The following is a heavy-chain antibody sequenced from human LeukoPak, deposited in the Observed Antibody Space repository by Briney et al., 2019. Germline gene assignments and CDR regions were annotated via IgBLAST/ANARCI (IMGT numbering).Heavy chain of an antibody. CDR1: GFTFDDYA. J-gene: IGHJ4*02. Sequence: GGSLRLSCAASGFTFDDYAMHWVRQAPGKGLEWVSGISWNSGSIGYADSVKGRFTISRDNAKNSLYLQMNSLRAEDTAVYYCARVLEDDYWGQGTLVTVSS. V-gene: IGHV3-9*01. CDR3: ARVLEDDY. D-gene: IGHD2/OR15-2a*01. CDR2: ISWNSGSI.